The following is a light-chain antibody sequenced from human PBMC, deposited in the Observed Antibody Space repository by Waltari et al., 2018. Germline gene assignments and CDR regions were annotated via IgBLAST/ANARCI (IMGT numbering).Light chain of an antibody. Sequence: QSVLTQPPSASGTPGQRVTISCSGSSSTLGSNYVYWYQQLPGTTPKLLIYRNNQRPSGGPDRFSGSKSGTSASLAISGLRSEDEADYYCAAWDDSLSGLHVVFGGGTKLTVL. CDR2: RNN. V-gene: IGLV1-47*01. CDR1: SSTLGSNY. J-gene: IGLJ2*01. CDR3: AAWDDSLSGLHVV.